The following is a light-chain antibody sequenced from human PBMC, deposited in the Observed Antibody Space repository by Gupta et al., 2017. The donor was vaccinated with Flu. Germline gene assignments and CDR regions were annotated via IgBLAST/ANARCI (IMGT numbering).Light chain of an antibody. CDR3: QQYGSSPYS. J-gene: IGKJ2*03. CDR1: QSVISSY. V-gene: IGKV3D-20*01. Sequence: EIVLTQSPATLSWSPGERATISCGASQSVISSYLAWYQQKPGLAPRLLIYDASSRATGIPDRFSGSGSGTDFTLTISRLEPEDFAVYYCQQYGSSPYSFGQGTKLEIK. CDR2: DAS.